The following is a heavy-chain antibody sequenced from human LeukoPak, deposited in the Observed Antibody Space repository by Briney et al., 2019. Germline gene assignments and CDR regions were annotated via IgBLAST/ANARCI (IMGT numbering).Heavy chain of an antibody. J-gene: IGHJ4*02. D-gene: IGHD6-13*01. Sequence: SETLSLTCTVSGGSISSSSYYWGWIRQPPGKGLEWIGSIYHSGSTYYNPSLKSRVTISVDTSKNQFSLNLSSVTAADTAVYYCARTTYRSSRTFDYWGQGTLVTVSS. V-gene: IGHV4-39*01. CDR3: ARTTYRSSRTFDY. CDR1: GGSISSSSYY. CDR2: IYHSGST.